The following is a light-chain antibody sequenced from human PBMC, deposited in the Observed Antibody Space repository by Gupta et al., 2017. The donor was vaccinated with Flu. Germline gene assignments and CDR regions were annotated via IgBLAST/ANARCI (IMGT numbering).Light chain of an antibody. Sequence: PSTLSASVGDRVTITCRASQSISSWLAWYQQKPGKAPKLLIYKASSLESGVPSRFSGSGSGTEFTLTISSLQPDDFATYYCQQDNSYSLTFGGGTKVEIK. CDR2: KAS. V-gene: IGKV1-5*03. CDR3: QQDNSYSLT. J-gene: IGKJ4*01. CDR1: QSISSW.